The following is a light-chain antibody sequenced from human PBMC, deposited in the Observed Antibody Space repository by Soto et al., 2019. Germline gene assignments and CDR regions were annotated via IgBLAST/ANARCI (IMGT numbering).Light chain of an antibody. Sequence: MTQSPSTLSASVGDRVAITCRASQSVSMWLAWYQQKAGKAPRLLIYDASNLESGVPSRFSGSGSGTEFTLTISNLQPEDSAIYYCHQYNTFLTWTFGQGTRVEIK. V-gene: IGKV1-5*01. CDR1: QSVSMW. CDR2: DAS. CDR3: HQYNTFLTWT. J-gene: IGKJ1*01.